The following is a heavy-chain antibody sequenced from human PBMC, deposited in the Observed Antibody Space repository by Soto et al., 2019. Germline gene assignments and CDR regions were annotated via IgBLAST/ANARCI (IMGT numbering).Heavy chain of an antibody. J-gene: IGHJ4*02. CDR1: GFSFSDHY. CDR2: TRNKANTYTT. Sequence: EVHLVESGGGLVQPGGSLRLSCAASGFSFSDHYMDWVRQAPGKGLEWVGRTRNKANTYTTEYAAAVKGRFTISRDDSRNSMYLQMNSLKTEDKAVYYCGRVGDHWARIDYWGQGPLVTVSS. D-gene: IGHD2-21*01. V-gene: IGHV3-72*01. CDR3: GRVGDHWARIDY.